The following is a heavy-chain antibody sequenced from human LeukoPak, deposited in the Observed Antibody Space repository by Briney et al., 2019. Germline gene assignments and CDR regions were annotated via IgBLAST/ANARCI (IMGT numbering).Heavy chain of an antibody. Sequence: GGSLRLSCAASGFTFSSYWMHWVRQAPGKGLVWVSRIYSDGSTTNYADSVKGRFTISRDNAKNTLYLQMNSLRAEDTAVYYCARRGYCISTNCYTPHFDYWGQGTLVTVSS. CDR3: ARRGYCISTNCYTPHFDY. D-gene: IGHD2-2*01. CDR1: GFTFSSYW. V-gene: IGHV3-74*01. J-gene: IGHJ4*02. CDR2: IYSDGSTT.